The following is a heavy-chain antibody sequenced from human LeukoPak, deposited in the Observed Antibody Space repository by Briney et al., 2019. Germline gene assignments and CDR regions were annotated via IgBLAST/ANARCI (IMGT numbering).Heavy chain of an antibody. D-gene: IGHD3-22*01. CDR2: IYTSGST. CDR3: ARDGTDYYDSSGPED. J-gene: IGHJ4*02. CDR1: GDSISTSNSY. Sequence: PSETLSLTCTVSGDSISTSNSYWGWIRQPAGKGLEWIGRIYTSGSTNYNPSLKSRVTMSVDTSKNQFSLKLSSVTAADTAVYYCARDGTDYYDSSGPEDWGQGTLVTVSS. V-gene: IGHV4-61*02.